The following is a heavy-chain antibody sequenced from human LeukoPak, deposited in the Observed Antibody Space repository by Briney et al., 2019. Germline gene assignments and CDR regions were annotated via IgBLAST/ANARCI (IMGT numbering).Heavy chain of an antibody. CDR2: IYYSGST. CDR3: ARGGQWLWADYYYGMDV. D-gene: IGHD3-22*01. CDR1: GGXXXSGXYY. Sequence: SGGXXXSGXYYWSWVRQPPGKGLEWIGYIYYSGSTYYNPSLKSRVTISVDTSKNQFSLKLSSVTAADTAVYYCARGGQWLWADYYYGMDVWGQGTTVTVSS. J-gene: IGHJ6*02. V-gene: IGHV4-30-4*01.